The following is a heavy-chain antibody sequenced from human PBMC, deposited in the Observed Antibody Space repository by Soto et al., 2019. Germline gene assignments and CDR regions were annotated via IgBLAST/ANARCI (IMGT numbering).Heavy chain of an antibody. CDR3: ARDTGDGTFDF. V-gene: IGHV1-3*01. J-gene: IGHJ4*02. Sequence: VKVSCQASGYTFSSYAMHWMRQAPGQRLEWMGWINAGYGNTKSSQKFQDRVTISRDTSASTAYMELTSLRSEDTAVYYCARDTGDGTFDFWGQGTLVTVSS. CDR1: GYTFSSYA. D-gene: IGHD7-27*01. CDR2: INAGYGNT.